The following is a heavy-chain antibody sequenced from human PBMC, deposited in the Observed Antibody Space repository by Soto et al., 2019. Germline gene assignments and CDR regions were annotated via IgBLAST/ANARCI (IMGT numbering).Heavy chain of an antibody. CDR1: GYTFTSYD. J-gene: IGHJ4*02. V-gene: IGHV1-8*01. CDR3: ARGKARLRFFDY. D-gene: IGHD4-17*01. Sequence: AASVKVFCKPSGYTFTSYDINWVRHATGQGLEWMGWMNPNSGNTGYAQKFQGRVTMTRNTSISTAYMELSSLRSEDTAVYYCARGKARLRFFDYWGQGTLVPVSS. CDR2: MNPNSGNT.